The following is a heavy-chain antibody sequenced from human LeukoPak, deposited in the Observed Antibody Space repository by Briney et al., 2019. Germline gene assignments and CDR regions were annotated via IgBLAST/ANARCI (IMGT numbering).Heavy chain of an antibody. J-gene: IGHJ3*02. CDR2: INAGNGNT. CDR1: GYTFTSYA. V-gene: IGHV1-3*01. Sequence: ASVKVSCKASGYTFTSYAMHWVRQAPGQRLEWMGWINAGNGNTKYSQKFQGRVTITRDTSASTAYMELSSLRSEDTAVYYCARDRAGWIVVPAAKGRAFDIWGQGTMVTVSS. CDR3: ARDRAGWIVVPAAKGRAFDI. D-gene: IGHD2-2*01.